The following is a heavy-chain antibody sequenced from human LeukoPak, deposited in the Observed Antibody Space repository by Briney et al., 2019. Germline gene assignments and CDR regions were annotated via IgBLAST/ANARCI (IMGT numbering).Heavy chain of an antibody. J-gene: IGHJ4*02. Sequence: SVKVSCKASGGTLSNSAISWVRQAPGQGLEWMGRIIPILGTTVYAPKFQGRVTLNMDGSTTTGYMDLSSLRSEDTAIYFCATEGGYYYGSGNYYNDHRFDSWGQGTLVTASS. D-gene: IGHD3-10*01. V-gene: IGHV1-69*05. CDR3: ATEGGYYYGSGNYYNDHRFDS. CDR1: GGTLSNSA. CDR2: IIPILGTT.